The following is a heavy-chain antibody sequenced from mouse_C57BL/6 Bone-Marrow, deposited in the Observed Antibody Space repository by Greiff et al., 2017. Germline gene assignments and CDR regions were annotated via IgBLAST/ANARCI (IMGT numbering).Heavy chain of an antibody. V-gene: IGHV14-3*01. CDR2: IDPANGNT. CDR1: GFNIKNTY. Sequence: EVQLQQSVAELVRPGASVKLSCTASGFNIKNTYMHWVKQRPEQGLEWIGRIDPANGNTKYAPKFQGKATITADTSSNTAYLQLSSLTSEDSAVYYCARSGYYGSSFFDYWGQGTTLTVSS. D-gene: IGHD1-1*01. J-gene: IGHJ2*01. CDR3: ARSGYYGSSFFDY.